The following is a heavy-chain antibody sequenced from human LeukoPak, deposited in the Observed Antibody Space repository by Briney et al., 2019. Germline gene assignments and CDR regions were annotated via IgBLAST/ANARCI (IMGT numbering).Heavy chain of an antibody. V-gene: IGHV3-48*02. Sequence: PGGSLRLSCAASGFTFSSYSINWVRQAPGKGLEWVSYISSSSSTIYYADSVKGRFTISRDNAKNSLYLQMNNLRDEDTAVYYCARVRSGYHSDYWGQGTLVTVSS. D-gene: IGHD1-1*01. J-gene: IGHJ4*02. CDR3: ARVRSGYHSDY. CDR2: ISSSSSTI. CDR1: GFTFSSYS.